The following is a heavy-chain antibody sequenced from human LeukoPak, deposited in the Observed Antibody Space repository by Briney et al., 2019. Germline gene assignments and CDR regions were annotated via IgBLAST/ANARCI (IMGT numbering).Heavy chain of an antibody. V-gene: IGHV4-30-4*01. CDR3: ASRGGSSAYYYIAY. D-gene: IGHD3-22*01. J-gene: IGHJ4*02. Sequence: PSETLSLTCSVSGGSISSGDYYWSWIRQPPGKGLEWIGYIYYGSTYYNPSLKSRVTMSVDTSKNQFSLKLSSVTAADTAVYYCASRGGSSAYYYIAYWGQGILVTVSS. CDR2: IYYGST. CDR1: GGSISSGDYY.